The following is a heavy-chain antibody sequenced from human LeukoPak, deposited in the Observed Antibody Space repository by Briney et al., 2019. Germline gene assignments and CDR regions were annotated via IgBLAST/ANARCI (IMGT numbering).Heavy chain of an antibody. J-gene: IGHJ4*02. D-gene: IGHD4-17*01. Sequence: PGRSLRLPCAASGFTFSSYAMHWVRQAPGKGLEWVAVISYDGSNKYYADSVKGRFTISRDNSKNTLYLQMNSLRAEDTAVYYCARLIETVTLDYWGQGTLVTVSS. CDR3: ARLIETVTLDY. V-gene: IGHV3-30*04. CDR1: GFTFSSYA. CDR2: ISYDGSNK.